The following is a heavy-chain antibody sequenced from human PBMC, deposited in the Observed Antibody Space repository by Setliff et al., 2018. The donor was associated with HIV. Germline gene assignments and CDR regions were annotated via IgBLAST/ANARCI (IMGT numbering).Heavy chain of an antibody. Sequence: ASVKVSCKASGYSFTGYYMNWMRQAPGQGLEWMGWINSNSGATTYAQEFQGRVTVTRDTSISTVYLDLTRLTSDDTAIYYCVRVAVTGRGLAYWGQGTRGTVS. CDR2: INSNSGAT. V-gene: IGHV1-2*02. J-gene: IGHJ4*02. D-gene: IGHD6-19*01. CDR1: GYSFTGYY. CDR3: VRVAVTGRGLAY.